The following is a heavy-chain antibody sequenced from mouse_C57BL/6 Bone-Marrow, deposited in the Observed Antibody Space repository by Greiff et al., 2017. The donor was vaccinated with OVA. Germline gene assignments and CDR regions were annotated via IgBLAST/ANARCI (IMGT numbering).Heavy chain of an antibody. Sequence: EVKVIESGGGLVKPGGSLKLSCAASGFTFSDYGMHWVRQAPEKGLEWVAYISSGSSTIYYADTVKGRFTISRDNAKNTLFLQMTSLRSEDTAMYYCARPYYYGSSPWFAYWGQGTLVTVSA. CDR2: ISSGSSTI. CDR3: ARPYYYGSSPWFAY. V-gene: IGHV5-17*01. J-gene: IGHJ3*01. D-gene: IGHD1-1*01. CDR1: GFTFSDYG.